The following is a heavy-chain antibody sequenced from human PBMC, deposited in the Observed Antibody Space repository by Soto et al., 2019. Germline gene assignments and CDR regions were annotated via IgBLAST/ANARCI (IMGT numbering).Heavy chain of an antibody. V-gene: IGHV1-8*01. CDR3: ERERSRGAFDI. J-gene: IGHJ3*02. CDR1: GYTFTSYD. CDR2: MNPNSANT. Sequence: QVQLVQSGAEVKKPGASVKVSCKTSGYTFTSYDINWVRQATGQGLEWMGWMNPNSANTAYAQKFQGRVTMTRNTSMISAYVELSSLRSEDTALYYCERERSRGAFDIWGQGTMVTVSS.